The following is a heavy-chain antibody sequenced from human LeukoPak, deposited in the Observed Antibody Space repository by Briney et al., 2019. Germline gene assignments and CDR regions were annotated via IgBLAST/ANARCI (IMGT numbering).Heavy chain of an antibody. D-gene: IGHD1-7*01. CDR2: ISAYSGGT. V-gene: IGHV1-2*02. CDR1: GYTFTSYG. J-gene: IGHJ4*02. Sequence: ASVKVSCKASGYTFTSYGISWVRQAPGQGLEWMGWISAYSGGTNYAQKFQGRVTMTRDTSISTAYMELSRLRSDDTAVYYCARDQRRRGTIDYWGQGTLVTVSS. CDR3: ARDQRRRGTIDY.